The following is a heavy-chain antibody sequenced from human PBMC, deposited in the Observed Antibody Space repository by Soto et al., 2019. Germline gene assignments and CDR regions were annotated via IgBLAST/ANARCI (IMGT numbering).Heavy chain of an antibody. CDR3: AKRVLWFYGMDV. D-gene: IGHD2-21*01. Sequence: HPGGSLRLSCAASGFTFSSYAMSWVRQAPGKGLEWVSAISGSGGSTYYADSVKGRFTISRDNSKNTLYLQMNSLRAEDTAVYYCAKRVLWFYGMDVWGQGTTVTVSS. V-gene: IGHV3-23*01. CDR1: GFTFSSYA. J-gene: IGHJ6*02. CDR2: ISGSGGST.